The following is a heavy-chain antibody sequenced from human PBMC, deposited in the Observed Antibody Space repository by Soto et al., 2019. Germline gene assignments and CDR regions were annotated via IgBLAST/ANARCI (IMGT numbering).Heavy chain of an antibody. CDR2: IYYSGST. D-gene: IGHD5-12*01. CDR3: ARSLPEDGYTYYFDY. CDR1: GGSISSGDYY. V-gene: IGHV4-30-4*01. J-gene: IGHJ4*02. Sequence: PSETLSLTCTVSGGSISSGDYYWSWIRQPPGKGLEWIGYIYYSGSTYYNPSLKSRVTISVDTSKNQFSLKLSSVTAADTAVYYCARSLPEDGYTYYFDYWGQGTLVTVSS.